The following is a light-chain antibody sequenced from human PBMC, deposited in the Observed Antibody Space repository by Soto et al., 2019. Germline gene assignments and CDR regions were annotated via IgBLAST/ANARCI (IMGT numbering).Light chain of an antibody. Sequence: EIVLTQSPGTLSLSPGERATLSCRASQSFSSSYLAWYQQKPGQAPRLLIYGASSRATGIPDRFSGSGSGRDCTLTISRLEPEDFAVYYCQQYGTSSNFGQGTRLEI. CDR2: GAS. V-gene: IGKV3-20*01. CDR3: QQYGTSSN. J-gene: IGKJ5*01. CDR1: QSFSSSY.